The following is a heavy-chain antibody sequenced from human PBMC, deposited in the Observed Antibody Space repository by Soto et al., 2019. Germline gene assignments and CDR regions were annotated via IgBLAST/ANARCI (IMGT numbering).Heavy chain of an antibody. D-gene: IGHD3-10*02. J-gene: IGHJ5*02. Sequence: PSETLSLTCTVSGGSINTNFWSWIRQTPGRGLEYIGHIHYSGRTVYDPSLKSRVTISLDTSKNHFSLKLTSVTAADTAVYYCAKWQCSTPYFHTLDPWGQGALVTVSS. CDR2: IHYSGRT. CDR1: GGSINTNF. CDR3: AKWQCSTPYFHTLDP. V-gene: IGHV4-59*01.